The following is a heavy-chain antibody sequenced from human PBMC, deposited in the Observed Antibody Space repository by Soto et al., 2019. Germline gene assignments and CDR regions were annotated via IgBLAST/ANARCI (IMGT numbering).Heavy chain of an antibody. D-gene: IGHD1-7*01. Sequence: QVQLVQSGAEVKKPGSSVKVSCKASGGTFRTSAISWVRQAPGQGIEWVGGIMTVFRRPKNAQNFQDRVTLTADESTSTAYMELSSLRADDTSVYYFARDKDRLQLGGNYDFMLDGCGQGTAVTVSS. CDR2: IMTVFRRP. J-gene: IGHJ6*02. CDR3: ARDKDRLQLGGNYDFMLDG. CDR1: GGTFRTSA. V-gene: IGHV1-69*12.